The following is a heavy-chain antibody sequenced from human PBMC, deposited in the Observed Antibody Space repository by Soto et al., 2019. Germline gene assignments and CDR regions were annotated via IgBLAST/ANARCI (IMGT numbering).Heavy chain of an antibody. J-gene: IGHJ4*02. V-gene: IGHV1-8*01. CDR1: GATLDTFTSYD. Sequence: QVQLVQSGAEVKKPGSSVKVSCKASGATLDTFTSYDINWVRQATGQGLEWMGWMNPNSGNTGYAQKFQGRVTMTRNTSISTAYMELSSLRSEDTAVYYCAREINWKGVDYWGQGTLVTVSS. D-gene: IGHD1-20*01. CDR2: MNPNSGNT. CDR3: AREINWKGVDY.